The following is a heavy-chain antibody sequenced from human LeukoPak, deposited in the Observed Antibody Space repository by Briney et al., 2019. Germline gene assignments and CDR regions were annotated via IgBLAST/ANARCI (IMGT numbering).Heavy chain of an antibody. Sequence: SETLSLTCAVYGGSFSGYYWSWIRQPPGKGLEWIGKINHSGTTNYNPSLKSRVTMSVDTYKHQFSLHLTSVTAADTAVYYSARVPTYYYDSSGHDGPIDYWGQGTLVTVSS. J-gene: IGHJ4*02. CDR1: GGSFSGYY. CDR2: INHSGTT. CDR3: ARVPTYYYDSSGHDGPIDY. D-gene: IGHD3-22*01. V-gene: IGHV4-34*01.